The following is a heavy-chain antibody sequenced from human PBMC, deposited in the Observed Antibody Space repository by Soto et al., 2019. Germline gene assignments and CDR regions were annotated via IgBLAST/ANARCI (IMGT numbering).Heavy chain of an antibody. V-gene: IGHV4-4*02. Sequence: SATLSLTCACSGGSISSSNWWSWVHQPPGKGLEWIGEIYHIGSTYYNPSLKSRVTISVDTSKNQFSLKLSSVTAADTAVYYCARGVNYYDSSGPYGMDVWGQGTTVTVS. D-gene: IGHD3-22*01. CDR1: GGSISSSNW. J-gene: IGHJ6*02. CDR2: IYHIGST. CDR3: ARGVNYYDSSGPYGMDV.